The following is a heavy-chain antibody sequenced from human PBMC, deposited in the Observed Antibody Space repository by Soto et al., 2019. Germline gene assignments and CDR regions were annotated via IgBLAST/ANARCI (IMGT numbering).Heavy chain of an antibody. D-gene: IGHD3-16*01. J-gene: IGHJ4*02. CDR2: IWYDGSYK. V-gene: IGHV3-33*01. CDR3: ARYQDGGFDH. Sequence: GGSLRLSCAASGFTFSSYGMHWVRQAPGKGLERVAVIWYDGSYKYYGDSVKGRFTISRDNSRNTLYLQMNSLRAEDTAVYYCARYQDGGFDHWGQGIMVTVSS. CDR1: GFTFSSYG.